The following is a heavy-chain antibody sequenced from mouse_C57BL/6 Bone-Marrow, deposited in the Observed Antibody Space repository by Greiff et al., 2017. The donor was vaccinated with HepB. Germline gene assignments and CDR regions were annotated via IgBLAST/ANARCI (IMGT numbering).Heavy chain of an antibody. V-gene: IGHV6-3*01. J-gene: IGHJ3*01. CDR3: TGPFAY. CDR2: IRLKSDNYAT. Sequence: EVQVVESGGGLVQPGGSMKLSCVASGFTFSNYWMNWVRQSPEKGLEWVAQIRLKSDNYATHYAESVKGRFTISRDASKSSVYLQMNNLRAEDTGIYYCTGPFAYCGQGTLVTVSA. CDR1: GFTFSNYW.